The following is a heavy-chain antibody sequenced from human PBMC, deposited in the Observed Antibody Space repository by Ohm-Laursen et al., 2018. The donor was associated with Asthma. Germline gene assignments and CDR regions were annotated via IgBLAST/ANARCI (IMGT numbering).Heavy chain of an antibody. Sequence: SLRLSCTASGFTASSNYMSWVRQAPGKGLEWVSVIYSGGSTYYADSVKGRFTISRDNSKNTLYLQMNSLRAEDTAVYYCARDGLGYSSGWYAYDYWGQGTLVTVSS. CDR3: ARDGLGYSSGWYAYDY. CDR2: IYSGGST. CDR1: GFTASSNY. D-gene: IGHD6-19*01. V-gene: IGHV3-53*01. J-gene: IGHJ4*02.